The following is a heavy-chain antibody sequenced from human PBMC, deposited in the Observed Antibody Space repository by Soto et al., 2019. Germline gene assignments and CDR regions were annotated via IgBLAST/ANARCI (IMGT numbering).Heavy chain of an antibody. Sequence: SETLSLTCTVSGVSISSGYYYWSWIRQPPGKGLEWIGYIYYSENTYSNSSLKSRVTISLDTSKNQFSLKLSSVTAADTAVYYCAGQPTAGSYYDLGSYYYYYAMDVWGQGTTVTVSS. CDR3: AGQPTAGSYYDLGSYYYYYAMDV. CDR2: IYYSENT. CDR1: GVSISSGYYY. V-gene: IGHV4-30-4*01. J-gene: IGHJ6*02. D-gene: IGHD3-10*01.